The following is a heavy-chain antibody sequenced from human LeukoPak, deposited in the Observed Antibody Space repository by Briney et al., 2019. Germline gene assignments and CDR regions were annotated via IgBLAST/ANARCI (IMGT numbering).Heavy chain of an antibody. J-gene: IGHJ2*01. V-gene: IGHV3-74*01. Sequence: PGGSLRLSCAASGFTLRNYWMYWVRQAPGKGLVCVARSNGDGSTTNYADSVKGRFIISRDNAKNTLYLQMNSLRAEDTAVYYCARDSNTDWYFDLWGRGTLVTVSS. CDR3: ARDSNTDWYFDL. D-gene: IGHD2-8*02. CDR2: SNGDGSTT. CDR1: GFTLRNYW.